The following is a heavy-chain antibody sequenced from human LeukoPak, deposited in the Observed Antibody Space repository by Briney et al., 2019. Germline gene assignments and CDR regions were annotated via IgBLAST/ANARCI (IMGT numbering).Heavy chain of an antibody. V-gene: IGHV4-31*03. D-gene: IGHD2-2*01. CDR1: GGSISSGGYY. Sequence: SETLSLTCTVSGGSISSGGYYWSWIRQHPGKGLEWIGYIYYSGSTYYNPSLKSRVTISVDTSKNQFSLKLSSVTAADTAVYYCARGRVPAALYNWFDPWGQGTLVTVSS. J-gene: IGHJ5*02. CDR2: IYYSGST. CDR3: ARGRVPAALYNWFDP.